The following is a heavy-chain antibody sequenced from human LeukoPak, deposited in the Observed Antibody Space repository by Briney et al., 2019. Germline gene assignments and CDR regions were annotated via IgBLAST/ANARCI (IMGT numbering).Heavy chain of an antibody. CDR1: GYTFTSYY. CDR3: AITSGSLTRSRAFDI. Sequence: GASVKVSCKASGYTFTSYYMHWVRQAPGQGLEWMGIINPSGGSTSYAQKFQGRVTMTRDTSTSTAYMELSSLRSEDTAVYYCAITSGSLTRSRAFDIWGQGTMVTVSS. D-gene: IGHD1-26*01. CDR2: INPSGGST. J-gene: IGHJ3*02. V-gene: IGHV1-46*01.